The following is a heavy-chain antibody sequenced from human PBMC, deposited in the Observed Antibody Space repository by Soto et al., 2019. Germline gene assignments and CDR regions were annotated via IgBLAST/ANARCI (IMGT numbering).Heavy chain of an antibody. D-gene: IGHD3-22*01. CDR1: GFTVSSNY. CDR3: ARDTDYDSSGYYGYFQH. CDR2: IYSGGST. V-gene: IGHV3-66*01. J-gene: IGHJ1*01. Sequence: GGSLRLSCAASGFTVSSNYMSWVRQAPGKGLEWVSVIYSGGSTYYADSVKGRFTISRDNSKNTLYLQMNSLRAEDTAVYYCARDTDYDSSGYYGYFQHWGQGTLVTVSS.